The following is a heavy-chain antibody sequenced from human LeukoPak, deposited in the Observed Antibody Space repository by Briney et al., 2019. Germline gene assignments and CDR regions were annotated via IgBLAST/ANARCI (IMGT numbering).Heavy chain of an antibody. CDR1: GFTFTSYA. Sequence: GGSLRLSCAASGFTFTSYAMSWVRQAPGKGLEWVSAINGGGGTSFYADSVKGWFTISRDNSKNTLYLQMSSLRAEDTAIYYCAKVRDSSGWGTLFGYWGQGALVTVSS. CDR3: AKVRDSSGWGTLFGY. CDR2: INGGGGTS. J-gene: IGHJ4*02. D-gene: IGHD6-19*01. V-gene: IGHV3-23*01.